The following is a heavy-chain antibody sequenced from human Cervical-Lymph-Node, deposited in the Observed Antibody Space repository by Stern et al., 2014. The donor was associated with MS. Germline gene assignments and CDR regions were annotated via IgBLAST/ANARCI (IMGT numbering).Heavy chain of an antibody. D-gene: IGHD6-19*01. CDR1: GFTVNSNY. Sequence: EVHLAEAGGGLVQPGGSLRLSCVLSGFTVNSNYMTWARQAPGKCLECLSVIDGGGTTYYADSVKGRFSISRDNSKNTLFLQMNSLRPEDTAVYFCARGWLASWGQGTLVTVSS. J-gene: IGHJ5*02. V-gene: IGHV3-66*02. CDR2: IDGGGTT. CDR3: ARGWLAS.